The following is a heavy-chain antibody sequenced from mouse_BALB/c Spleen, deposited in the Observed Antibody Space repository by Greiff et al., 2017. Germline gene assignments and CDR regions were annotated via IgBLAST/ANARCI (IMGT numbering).Heavy chain of an antibody. CDR3: ARSFITTVVPYAMDY. V-gene: IGHV1S34*01. CDR2: ISCYNGAT. CDR1: GYSFTGYY. Sequence: LVKTGASVKISCKASGYSFTGYYMHWVKQSHGKSLEWIGYISCYNGATSYNQKFKGKATFTVDTSSSTAYMQFNSLTSEDSAVYYCARSFITTVVPYAMDYWGQGTSVTVSS. D-gene: IGHD1-1*01. J-gene: IGHJ4*01.